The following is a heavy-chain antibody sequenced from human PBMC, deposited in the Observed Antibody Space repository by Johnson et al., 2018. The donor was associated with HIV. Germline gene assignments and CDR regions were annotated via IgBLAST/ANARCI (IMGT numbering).Heavy chain of an antibody. Sequence: VQLVESGGGVVQPGRSLRLSCAASGFTFSSYAMNWMRQAPGKGLEWISHISSSGTSIFYADSVKGRFTISRDNAKKLLYIQMSGLTGEDTATYYCARESTHWGGDYVGYSFDLWGQGTTVTVTS. J-gene: IGHJ3*01. CDR2: ISSSGTSI. CDR1: GFTFSSYA. CDR3: ARESTHWGGDYVGYSFDL. D-gene: IGHD4-17*01. V-gene: IGHV3-48*03.